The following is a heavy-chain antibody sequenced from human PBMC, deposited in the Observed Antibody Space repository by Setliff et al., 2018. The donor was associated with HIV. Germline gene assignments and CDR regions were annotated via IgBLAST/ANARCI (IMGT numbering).Heavy chain of an antibody. D-gene: IGHD4-17*01. CDR2: ISYDGTNK. V-gene: IGHV3-30*18. Sequence: GESLKISCAASGFTFSTYGMNWVRQAPGKGLEWVALISYDGTNKYYADSVKGRFTISRDTSKNTLYLQMNSLRAEDTAMYYCAKGRAYGDLYYYYGMDVWGQGTLVTVSS. CDR1: GFTFSTYG. CDR3: AKGRAYGDLYYYYGMDV. J-gene: IGHJ6*02.